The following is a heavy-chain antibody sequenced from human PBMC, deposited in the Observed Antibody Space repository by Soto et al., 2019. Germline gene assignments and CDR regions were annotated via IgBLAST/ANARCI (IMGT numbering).Heavy chain of an antibody. J-gene: IGHJ3*02. CDR2: IRSKTNSYAT. D-gene: IGHD2-15*01. V-gene: IGHV3-73*01. CDR3: TRRARGQLLRPGAFDI. CDR1: GFTFSGSA. Sequence: EVQLVESGGGLVQPGGSLKLSCAASGFTFSGSAMHWVRQASGKGLEWVGRIRSKTNSYATAYAASVKGRFTISRDDSKNTAYLQMNSPKTEDTAVYYCTRRARGQLLRPGAFDIWGQGTMVTVSS.